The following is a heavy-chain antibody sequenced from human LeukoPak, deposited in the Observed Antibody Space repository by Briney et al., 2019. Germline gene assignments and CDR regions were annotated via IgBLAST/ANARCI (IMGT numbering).Heavy chain of an antibody. V-gene: IGHV1-69-2*01. Sequence: GASVKVSCKASGYTFTSYDINWVQQAPGKGLEWMGRVDPEDGETIYAEKFQGRVTITADTSTDTAYMELSSLRSEDTAVYYCATDFLGFDPWGQGTLVTVSS. CDR1: GYTFTSYD. J-gene: IGHJ5*02. CDR3: ATDFLGFDP. D-gene: IGHD2/OR15-2a*01. CDR2: VDPEDGET.